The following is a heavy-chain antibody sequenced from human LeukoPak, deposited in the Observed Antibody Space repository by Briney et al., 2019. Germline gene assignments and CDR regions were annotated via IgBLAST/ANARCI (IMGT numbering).Heavy chain of an antibody. V-gene: IGHV3-53*01. J-gene: IGHJ4*02. D-gene: IGHD1-14*01. CDR2: IYSGGAI. CDR1: GFAVGSNY. Sequence: GGSLRLSCVASGFAVGSNYMSWVRQAPGRGLEWVSLIYSGGAIRYADSVKGRFTISRDSSKSTLFLQMNDLTVEDTARYYCARRPGNWGQGILVTVSS. CDR3: ARRPGN.